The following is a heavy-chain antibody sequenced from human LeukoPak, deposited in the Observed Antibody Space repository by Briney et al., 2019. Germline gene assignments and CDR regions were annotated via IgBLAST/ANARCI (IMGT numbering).Heavy chain of an antibody. CDR2: IYYSGST. D-gene: IGHD3-16*02. J-gene: IGHJ4*02. V-gene: IGHV4-39*07. CDR1: GGSINSGDYY. Sequence: SETLSLTCTVSGGSINSGDYYWVWIRQPPGKGLEWIGSIYYSGSTSYNPSLKSRVTMTVDTSKSQFSLKLSSVTAADTAVYFCASSGDYVWGSYRHDYWGQGTLVTVSS. CDR3: ASSGDYVWGSYRHDY.